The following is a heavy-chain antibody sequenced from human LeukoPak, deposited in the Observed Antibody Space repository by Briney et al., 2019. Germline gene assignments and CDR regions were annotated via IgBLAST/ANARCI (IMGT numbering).Heavy chain of an antibody. CDR3: ARRHKHYYQIDY. CDR2: VNPSGGST. J-gene: IGHJ4*02. Sequence: ASVKVSCKASGYTFTSYYLHWVRQAPGQGLEWMGMVNPSGGSTSYAQKFQGRVTITRDTSTTTVYMELSSLRSDDTAVFYCARRHKHYYQIDYWGQGTLVTVSS. D-gene: IGHD1-26*01. CDR1: GYTFTSYY. V-gene: IGHV1-46*01.